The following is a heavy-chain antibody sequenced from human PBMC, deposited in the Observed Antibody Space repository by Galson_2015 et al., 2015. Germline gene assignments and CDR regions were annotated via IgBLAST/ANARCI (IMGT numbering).Heavy chain of an antibody. CDR2: IYYSGIT. J-gene: IGHJ6*02. CDR3: ARALLSYGLDV. V-gene: IGHV4-61*01. D-gene: IGHD2/OR15-2a*01. CDR1: GGSVRSGSYY. Sequence: SETLSLTCTVSGGSVRSGSYYWNWMRQPPGKGLEWIGYIYYSGITNYNPSLKSRVTISVDTSTKQFSLKLNSVTAADTAVYYYARALLSYGLDVWGQGTTVTVSS.